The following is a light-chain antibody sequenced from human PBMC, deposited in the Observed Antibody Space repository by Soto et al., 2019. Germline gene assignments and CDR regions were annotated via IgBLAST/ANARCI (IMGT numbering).Light chain of an antibody. CDR3: RQRDSYPWT. Sequence: DIQMTQSPSSLYASVGDRVTITCRASQGIRNDLGWYQHKPGKAPKRLIYAAYRLQSGVPSRFSGSVSGTEVPLTVVSLEPEAFETYCCRQRDSYPWTFGQGTKVEI. CDR1: QGIRND. V-gene: IGKV1-17*01. J-gene: IGKJ1*01. CDR2: AAY.